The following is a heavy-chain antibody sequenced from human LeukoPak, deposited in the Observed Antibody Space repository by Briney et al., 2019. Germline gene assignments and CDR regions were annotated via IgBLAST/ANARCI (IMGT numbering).Heavy chain of an antibody. Sequence: ASVKVSCKASGYTFTSYGISWVRQAPGQGLEWMGWISGYNGNTKYAQKFQGRVTMTTDTSTSTAYMELRSLRYDDTAVYYCAKERARGFGGLSAFGYWGQGTLVTVSS. D-gene: IGHD3-10*01. J-gene: IGHJ4*02. V-gene: IGHV1-18*01. CDR3: AKERARGFGGLSAFGY. CDR2: ISGYNGNT. CDR1: GYTFTSYG.